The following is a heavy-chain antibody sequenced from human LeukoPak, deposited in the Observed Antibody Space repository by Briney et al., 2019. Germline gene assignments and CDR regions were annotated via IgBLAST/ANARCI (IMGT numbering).Heavy chain of an antibody. D-gene: IGHD6-19*01. Sequence: GGSLRLSCAASGFPFSSYWMHWVRQASGKGLVWVSRINSDGSRTNYADSVKGRFIISRDNAKNTLYLQMNSLRAEDTAVYYCAKDPIAVAAPYYFDYWGQGTLVTVSS. CDR2: INSDGSRT. J-gene: IGHJ4*02. V-gene: IGHV3-74*01. CDR1: GFPFSSYW. CDR3: AKDPIAVAAPYYFDY.